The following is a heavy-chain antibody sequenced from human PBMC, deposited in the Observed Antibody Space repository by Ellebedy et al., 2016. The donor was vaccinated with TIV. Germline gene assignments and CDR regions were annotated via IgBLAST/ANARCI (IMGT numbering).Heavy chain of an antibody. V-gene: IGHV3-7*01. CDR3: VRGGGSLDY. CDR2: IKQDGSDK. Sequence: GESLKISXAASGSSFSTYWMSWVRQPPGKGLEWVANIKQDGSDKYYVDSVKGRFTISRDNAKNSLYLQVNSLRVEDTAVYYCVRGGGSLDYWGQGTLVTVSS. CDR1: GSSFSTYW. J-gene: IGHJ4*02. D-gene: IGHD3-10*01.